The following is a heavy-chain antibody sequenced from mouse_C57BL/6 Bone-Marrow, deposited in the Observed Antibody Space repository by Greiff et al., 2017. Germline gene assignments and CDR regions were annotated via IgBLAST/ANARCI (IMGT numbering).Heavy chain of an antibody. D-gene: IGHD3-2*02. J-gene: IGHJ4*01. CDR3: ARDSSCYYAMDY. V-gene: IGHV1-81*01. CDR2: IYPRNGNT. Sequence: QVQLQQSGAELARPGASVKLSCKASGYTFTSYGISWVKQRTGQGLEWIGEIYPRNGNTYYNEKFKGKATMTADKSSSTAYMGLRNLTSEDPAVYFGARDSSCYYAMDYWGQGTSVTVSS. CDR1: GYTFTSYG.